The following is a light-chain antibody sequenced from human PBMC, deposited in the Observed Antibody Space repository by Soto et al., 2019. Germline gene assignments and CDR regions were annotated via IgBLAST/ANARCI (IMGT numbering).Light chain of an antibody. CDR1: QGISSY. J-gene: IGKJ1*01. V-gene: IGKV1-8*01. CDR3: QQYYSDPLT. Sequence: AIRMTQSPSSLSASTGDRVTITCRASQGISSYLAWYQQKPGKAPKLLIYAASTLQSGVPSRFSGSGSGTDFSLTISCLQSEDFATYYCQQYYSDPLTFGQGTKLEIK. CDR2: AAS.